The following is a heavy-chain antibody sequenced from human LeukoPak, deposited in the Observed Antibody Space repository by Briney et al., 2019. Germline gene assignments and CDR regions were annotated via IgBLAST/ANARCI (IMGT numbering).Heavy chain of an antibody. Sequence: PSETLSLTCAVYGGSFSGYYWSWIRQPPGKGLEWIGEINHSGSTNYNPSLKSRVTISVDTSKNQFSLKLSSVTAADTAVYYCATLMYSSSWKWFDPWGQGTLVTVSS. CDR2: INHSGST. V-gene: IGHV4-34*01. J-gene: IGHJ5*02. D-gene: IGHD6-13*01. CDR1: GGSFSGYY. CDR3: ATLMYSSSWKWFDP.